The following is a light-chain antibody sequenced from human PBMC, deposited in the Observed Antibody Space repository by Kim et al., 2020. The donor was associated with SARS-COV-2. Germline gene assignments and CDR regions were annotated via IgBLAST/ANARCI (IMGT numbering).Light chain of an antibody. Sequence: DIQMTQSPSSVSASVGDRITITCRAGQDIARSLAWYQQNAGEGPNLLIYAGSTLQTGVPSRFSGSGSGTEFTLTISSLQPEDFGTYYCQQGKSFPYTFGQGTKLEI. CDR3: QQGKSFPYT. J-gene: IGKJ2*01. V-gene: IGKV1-12*02. CDR1: QDIARS. CDR2: AGS.